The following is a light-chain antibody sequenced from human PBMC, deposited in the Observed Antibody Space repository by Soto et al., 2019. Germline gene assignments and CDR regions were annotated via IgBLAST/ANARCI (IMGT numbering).Light chain of an antibody. CDR3: QVWDSSMYVI. CDR2: KDN. J-gene: IGLJ2*01. CDR1: NIGSKN. Sequence: SYELTQPLSVSVALGQTARITCGGKNIGSKNVHWYQQKPGQAPVLVIYKDNNRPSGIPERFSGSNSGNTATLTISRAQGGDEADYYCQVWDSSMYVIFGGGTKVTVL. V-gene: IGLV3-9*01.